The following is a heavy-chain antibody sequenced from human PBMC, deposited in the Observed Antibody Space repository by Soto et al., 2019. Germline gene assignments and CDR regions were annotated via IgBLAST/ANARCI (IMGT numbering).Heavy chain of an antibody. D-gene: IGHD2-2*01. V-gene: IGHV3-11*01. CDR3: ARDGADIVVVPAASYYMDV. CDR2: ISSSGSTI. J-gene: IGHJ6*03. CDR1: GFTFSDYY. Sequence: GGSLRLSCAASGFTFSDYYMSWIRQAPGKGLEWVSYISSSGSTIYYADSVKGRFTISRDNAKNSLYLQMNSLRAEDTAVYYCARDGADIVVVPAASYYMDVWGKGTTVTVSS.